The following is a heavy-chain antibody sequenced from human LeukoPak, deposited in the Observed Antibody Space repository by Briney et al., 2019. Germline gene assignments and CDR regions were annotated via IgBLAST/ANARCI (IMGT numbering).Heavy chain of an antibody. V-gene: IGHV4-59*01. D-gene: IGHD3-3*01. CDR2: ITYSGTT. Sequence: PSETLSLTCGVSDGSITNYHWSWIRQSPGTGLQWIGYITYSGTTYYNPTLKSRLTISLHTSKTQFSLKLSSVTAADTAVYYCARVIWSGYYVDSWGQGTLVAVSS. J-gene: IGHJ4*02. CDR3: ARVIWSGYYVDS. CDR1: DGSITNYH.